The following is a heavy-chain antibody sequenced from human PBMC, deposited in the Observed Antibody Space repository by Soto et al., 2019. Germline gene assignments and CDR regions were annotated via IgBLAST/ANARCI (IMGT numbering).Heavy chain of an antibody. CDR1: GYTFTSYG. D-gene: IGHD3-10*01. CDR3: ARVGPSQYYYGSGIPSGDY. V-gene: IGHV1-18*01. J-gene: IGHJ4*02. Sequence: ASVKVSCKASGYTFTSYGISWVRQAPGQGLEWMGWISAYNGNTNYAQKLQGRVTMTTDTSTSTAYMELRSLRSDDTAVYYCARVGPSQYYYGSGIPSGDYWGQGTLVTVSS. CDR2: ISAYNGNT.